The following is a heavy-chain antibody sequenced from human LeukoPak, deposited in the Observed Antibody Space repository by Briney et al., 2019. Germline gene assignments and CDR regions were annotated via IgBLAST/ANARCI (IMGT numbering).Heavy chain of an antibody. CDR1: GGSISSYY. CDR2: IYYSGST. CDR3: ARALITIFGVVIVPTDAFDV. J-gene: IGHJ3*01. D-gene: IGHD3-3*01. Sequence: SETLSLTCTVSGGSISSYYWSWIRQPPGKGLEWIGYIYYSGSTYYNPSLKSRVTISVDTSKNQFSLKLSSVTAADTAVYYCARALITIFGVVIVPTDAFDVWGQGTMVTVSS. V-gene: IGHV4-30-4*01.